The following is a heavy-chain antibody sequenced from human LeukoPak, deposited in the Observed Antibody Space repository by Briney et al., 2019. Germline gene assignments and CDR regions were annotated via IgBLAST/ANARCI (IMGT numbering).Heavy chain of an antibody. CDR2: IYYGGST. CDR3: ARGSRYCSSTSCYADFDY. CDR1: GGSISSSNW. D-gene: IGHD2-2*01. Sequence: SGTLSLTCAVSGGSISSSNWWSWVRRPPGKGLEWLGEIYYGGSTNYNTSLKSRVTISVDKSKNQISLNLNSVTAADTAVYYCARGSRYCSSTSCYADFDYWGQGTLVTVSS. J-gene: IGHJ4*02. V-gene: IGHV4-4*02.